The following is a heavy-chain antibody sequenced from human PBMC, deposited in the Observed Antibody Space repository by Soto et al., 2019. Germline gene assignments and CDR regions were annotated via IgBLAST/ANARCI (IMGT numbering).Heavy chain of an antibody. D-gene: IGHD7-27*01. CDR2: INAGYGNT. Sequence: QVHLVQSGAEVRKPGASVKVYCKASGYTFSSYAMHWVRQAPGQRLEWMGWINAGYGNTKSSQKFQDRVTISRDTSASTAYMVLTSLRSEDTAVYYCARDTGDGTFDFWGQGTLVTVSS. CDR3: ARDTGDGTFDF. CDR1: GYTFSSYA. V-gene: IGHV1-3*01. J-gene: IGHJ4*02.